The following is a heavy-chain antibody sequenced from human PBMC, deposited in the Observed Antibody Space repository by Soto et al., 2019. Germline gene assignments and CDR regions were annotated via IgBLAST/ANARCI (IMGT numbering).Heavy chain of an antibody. J-gene: IGHJ6*02. CDR3: ARDPLPVALGSADYYGMDV. CDR2: IIPILGIA. Sequence: QVQLVQSGAEVKKPGSSVKVSCKASGGTFSSYTISWVRQAPGQGLEWMGRIIPILGIANYAQKFQGRVTITADKPTSTAYRELTSLRSEDTAVYYCARDPLPVALGSADYYGMDVWGQGTTVTVSS. D-gene: IGHD7-27*01. CDR1: GGTFSSYT. V-gene: IGHV1-69*08.